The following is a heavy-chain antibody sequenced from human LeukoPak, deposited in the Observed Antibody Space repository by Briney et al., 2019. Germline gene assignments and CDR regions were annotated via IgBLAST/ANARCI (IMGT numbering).Heavy chain of an antibody. V-gene: IGHV3-43*02. CDR2: IKGDGVTT. Sequence: GGSLRLSCAASGFTFNAYAIHWVRQAPGKGLEWVSLIKGDGVTTDYANSVKGRFTVSRDNSKNSLYLQMSNLRTEDTALYYCARGIDEWLYLNYWGQGALVTVSS. CDR3: ARGIDEWLYLNY. D-gene: IGHD3-3*01. CDR1: GFTFNAYA. J-gene: IGHJ4*02.